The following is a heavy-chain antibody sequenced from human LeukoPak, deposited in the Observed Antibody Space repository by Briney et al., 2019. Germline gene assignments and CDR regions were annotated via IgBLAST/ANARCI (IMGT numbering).Heavy chain of an antibody. CDR1: GLTFSDAW. D-gene: IGHD4-23*01. Sequence: PGGSLRLSCAVSGLTFSDAWLSWVRQAPGKGLEWVGRIKSKTDGEATEYAAPMKGRFTVSRDDSSNTLFLQMSSLGIEDTAVYYCGRDDVRWSHWGQGTLVTVSS. V-gene: IGHV3-15*01. J-gene: IGHJ4*02. CDR3: GRDDVRWSH. CDR2: IKSKTDGEAT.